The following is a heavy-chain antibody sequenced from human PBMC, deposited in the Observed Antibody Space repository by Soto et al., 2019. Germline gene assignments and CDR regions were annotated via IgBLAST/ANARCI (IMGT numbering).Heavy chain of an antibody. J-gene: IGHJ6*02. D-gene: IGHD7-27*01. Sequence: PSETLSLTCIVSGDSVTSGSYYWTWLRQPPGEGLEWIGYISYTGRTKYNPSLQSRVTISVDTSKNDFSLNLSSVTAADTAVYFCAREWGLLPYYVMNVWGHGTAVTVS. CDR2: ISYTGRT. CDR1: GDSVTSGSYY. CDR3: AREWGLLPYYVMNV. V-gene: IGHV4-61*03.